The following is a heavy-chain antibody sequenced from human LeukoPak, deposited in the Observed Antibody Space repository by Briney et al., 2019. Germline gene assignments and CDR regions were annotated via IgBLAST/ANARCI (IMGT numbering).Heavy chain of an antibody. V-gene: IGHV4-59*01. CDR1: GGSINNYY. Sequence: SETLSLTCTVSGGSINNYYWSWIRRPPGKGLEWIGYIYYSGTTNYNPSLKSRVSISVDTSKKQFSLKLSSVTAADTAVYYCARQDLYCRAGNCPHWFDSWGQGTLVTVSS. D-gene: IGHD2-15*01. J-gene: IGHJ5*01. CDR2: IYYSGTT. CDR3: ARQDLYCRAGNCPHWFDS.